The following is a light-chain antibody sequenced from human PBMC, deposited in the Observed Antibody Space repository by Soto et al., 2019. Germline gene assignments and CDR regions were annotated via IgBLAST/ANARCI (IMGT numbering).Light chain of an antibody. CDR3: QSYDSSLRGRV. CDR2: GNS. Sequence: QSVLTQPPSVSGAPGQRVTISCTGSSSNIGAGYDVHWYQQLPGTAPKLLIYGNSNRPSGVPDRFSGSKSGTSASLAITGLQAEDEADYYCQSYDSSLRGRVLGGGTKVTVL. CDR1: SSNIGAGYD. J-gene: IGLJ3*02. V-gene: IGLV1-40*01.